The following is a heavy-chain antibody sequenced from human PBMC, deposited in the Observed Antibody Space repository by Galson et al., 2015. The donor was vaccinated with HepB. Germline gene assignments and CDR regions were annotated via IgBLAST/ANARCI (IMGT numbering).Heavy chain of an antibody. CDR2: IKEDGSEK. V-gene: IGHV3-7*01. CDR3: ARVLILAGNTDFWSGYTPHGLAA. J-gene: IGHJ4*03. D-gene: IGHD3-3*01. CDR1: GFNFNYYW. Sequence: SLRLSCAGSGFNFNYYWMSWVRQAPGKGLEWVANIKEDGSEKFYGESVKGRFTISRDNAKSSLYLQMNSLRAQDTAVYYCARVLILAGNTDFWSGYTPHGLAAWGQGTPVSV.